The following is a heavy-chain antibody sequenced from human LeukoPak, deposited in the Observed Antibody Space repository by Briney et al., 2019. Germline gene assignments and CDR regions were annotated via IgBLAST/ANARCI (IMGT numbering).Heavy chain of an antibody. V-gene: IGHV3-48*04. CDR1: GFTFSSYS. CDR2: ISSASGSI. Sequence: GGSLRLSCAASGFTFSSYSMNWVRQAPGKGLEWASYISSASGSIYYADSVKGRFTISRDNAKNTLYLQMNSLRAEDTAVYYCAKSSGWSFDYWGQGTLVTVSS. D-gene: IGHD6-19*01. J-gene: IGHJ4*02. CDR3: AKSSGWSFDY.